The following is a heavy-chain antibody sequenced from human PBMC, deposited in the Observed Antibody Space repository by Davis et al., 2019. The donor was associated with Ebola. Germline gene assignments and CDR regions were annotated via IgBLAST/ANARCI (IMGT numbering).Heavy chain of an antibody. D-gene: IGHD6-6*01. J-gene: IGHJ4*02. Sequence: SETLSLTCTVSGGSISSGGYYWSWIRQHPGKGLEWIGYIYYSGSTNYNPSLKSRVTISVDTSKNQFSLKLSSVTAADTAVYYCARTPPSIAARFFDYWGQGTLVTVSS. CDR2: IYYSGST. CDR3: ARTPPSIAARFFDY. CDR1: GGSISSGGYY. V-gene: IGHV4-61*08.